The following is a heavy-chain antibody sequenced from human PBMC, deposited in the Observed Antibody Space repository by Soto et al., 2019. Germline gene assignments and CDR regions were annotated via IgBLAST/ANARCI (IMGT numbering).Heavy chain of an antibody. CDR2: INSDGSIT. Sequence: EVQLVESGGGLVQPGGSLRLSCATSGFTFNRKWMHWVRQAPGKGLVWVSGINSDGSITEFADFVKGRFTISRDNARNTLYLDMNSLRDEDTAVYYCSKDAGDSHYDYFDLWGRGTLVTVSS. CDR1: GFTFNRKW. J-gene: IGHJ2*01. V-gene: IGHV3-74*03. CDR3: SKDAGDSHYDYFDL. D-gene: IGHD2-21*02.